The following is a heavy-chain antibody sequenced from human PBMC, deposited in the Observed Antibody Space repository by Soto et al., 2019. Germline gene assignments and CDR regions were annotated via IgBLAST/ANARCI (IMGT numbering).Heavy chain of an antibody. V-gene: IGHV1-69*12. CDR2: ITHILGRA. CDR3: ARGNHRGLQLWYFAL. Sequence: QVQLVQSGAEVKKPGSSVTVSCKASGGTFSSYTISWVRQAPGQGGEGMGGITHILGRANYAQKFQGRVTIAADESTSTAYMALSSLRSEDTAEYYCARGNHRGLQLWYFALWGRGTLVTVSS. J-gene: IGHJ2*01. D-gene: IGHD3-16*01. CDR1: GGTFSSYT.